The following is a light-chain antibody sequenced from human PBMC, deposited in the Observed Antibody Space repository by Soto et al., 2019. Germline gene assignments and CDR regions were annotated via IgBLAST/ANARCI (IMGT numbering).Light chain of an antibody. V-gene: IGLV2-14*01. J-gene: IGLJ1*01. CDR2: EVS. CDR3: TSYTTSSTYV. CDR1: SSDVGGYTY. Sequence: QSALTQPASVSGSPGQSITISCTGTSSDVGGYTYVSWYQQHPGKAPKLMIYEVSNRPSGVSNRFSGSKSGNTASLTISGLQAEDEADYYCTSYTTSSTYVFGNGTKVTVL.